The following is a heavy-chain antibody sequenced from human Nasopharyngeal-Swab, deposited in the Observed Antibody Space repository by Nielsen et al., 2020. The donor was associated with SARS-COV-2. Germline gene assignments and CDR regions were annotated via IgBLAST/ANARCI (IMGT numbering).Heavy chain of an antibody. V-gene: IGHV4-61*02. CDR3: ARAEDIVVVPAASVFDI. CDR2: IYTSGST. J-gene: IGHJ3*02. Sequence: SETLSLTCTVSGCSISTGSYYWSWIRQPAGKGLAWLGRIYTSGSTNYNPSLKLRITISVDTSKNQFPLKLSSVTAADTAVYYCARAEDIVVVPAASVFDIWGQGTMVTVSS. D-gene: IGHD2-2*01. CDR1: GCSISTGSYY.